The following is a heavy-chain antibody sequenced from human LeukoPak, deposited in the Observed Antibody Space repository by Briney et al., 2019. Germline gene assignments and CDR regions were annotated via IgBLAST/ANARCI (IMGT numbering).Heavy chain of an antibody. CDR3: ARGGYILTGYYDFDY. J-gene: IGHJ4*02. V-gene: IGHV4-34*01. CDR1: GGSFSGYY. Sequence: SETLSLTCAVYGGSFSGYYWSWIRQPPGKGLEWIGEINHSGSTNYNPSLKSRVTISVDTSENQFSLKLSSVTAADTAAYYCARGGYILTGYYDFDYWGQGTLVTVSS. D-gene: IGHD3-9*01. CDR2: INHSGST.